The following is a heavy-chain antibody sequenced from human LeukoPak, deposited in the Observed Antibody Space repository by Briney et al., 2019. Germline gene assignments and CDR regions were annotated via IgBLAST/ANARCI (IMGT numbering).Heavy chain of an antibody. CDR2: ISSSSSTK. D-gene: IGHD3-10*01. CDR1: GFTFSSYS. V-gene: IGHV3-48*04. CDR3: ATCLGGYGSGSHEDY. J-gene: IGHJ4*02. Sequence: PGGSLRLSCAASGFTFSSYSMNWVRQAPGKGLEWVSYISSSSSTKYCADSVKGRFTISRDNAKNSLYLQMNSLRAEDTAVYYCATCLGGYGSGSHEDYWGQGTLVTVSS.